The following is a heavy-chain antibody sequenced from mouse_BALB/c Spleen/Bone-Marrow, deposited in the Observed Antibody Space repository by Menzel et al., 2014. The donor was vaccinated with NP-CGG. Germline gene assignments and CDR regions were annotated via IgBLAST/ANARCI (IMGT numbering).Heavy chain of an antibody. J-gene: IGHJ3*01. D-gene: IGHD2-14*01. Sequence: VQLQQSGAELVKPGASVKLSCTASGFNIKDTYTHWVKQRPEQGLEWIGRIDPANGNTKYDPKFQGKATITTDTSSNTAYLQLRSLTSEDTAVYYCARYDYRYSWFAYWGQGTLVTVSA. CDR2: IDPANGNT. CDR1: GFNIKDTY. CDR3: ARYDYRYSWFAY. V-gene: IGHV14-3*02.